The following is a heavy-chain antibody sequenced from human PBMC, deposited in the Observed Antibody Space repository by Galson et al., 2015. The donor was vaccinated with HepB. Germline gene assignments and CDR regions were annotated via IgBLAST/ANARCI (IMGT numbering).Heavy chain of an antibody. CDR3: ARDEIDSIFDA. CDR2: TWYDGSKT. D-gene: IGHD3-3*01. J-gene: IGHJ4*02. CDR1: GFSFSSYG. V-gene: IGHV3-33*01. Sequence: SLRLSCAASGFSFSSYGVHWVRQAPGKGLEWVAFTWYDGSKTFYADSVKGRFTVSRDNSRNTIYLQINTLRAEDTAVYYCARDEIDSIFDACGQGTLVIVSS.